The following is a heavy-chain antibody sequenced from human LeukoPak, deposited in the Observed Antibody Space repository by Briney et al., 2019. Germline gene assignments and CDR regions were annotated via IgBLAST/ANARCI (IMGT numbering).Heavy chain of an antibody. CDR1: GYTFTSYG. Sequence: GASVKVSCKASGYTFTSYGISWVRQAPGQGLEWMGWISAYNGDTNYVQKLQGRLTMTTDTSTSTAYMELRSLRSDDTAVYYCARDPTIYCSSTNCYRSGPGGGMDVWGQGTTVTVSS. D-gene: IGHD2-2*01. J-gene: IGHJ6*02. CDR3: ARDPTIYCSSTNCYRSGPGGGMDV. CDR2: ISAYNGDT. V-gene: IGHV1-18*01.